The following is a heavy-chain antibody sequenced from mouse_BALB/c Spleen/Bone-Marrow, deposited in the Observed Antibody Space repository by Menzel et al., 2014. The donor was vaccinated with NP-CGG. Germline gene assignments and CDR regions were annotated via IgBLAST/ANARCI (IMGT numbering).Heavy chain of an antibody. CDR1: GYSFTGYT. V-gene: IGHV1-18*01. CDR2: INPYNGGT. CDR3: VRDYDYGNYAMDY. D-gene: IGHD2-4*01. J-gene: IGHJ4*01. Sequence: VQLQQSGPELVKPGASMKISCKASGYSFTGYTMNWVKQSHGKNLEWIGLINPYNGGTNYNQKFKGKATLTVDKSSSTAYMELLSLTSEDSAVYYCVRDYDYGNYAMDYWGQGTSVTVSP.